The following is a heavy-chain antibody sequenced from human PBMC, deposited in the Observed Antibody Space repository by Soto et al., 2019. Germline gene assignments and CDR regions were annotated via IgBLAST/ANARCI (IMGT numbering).Heavy chain of an antibody. V-gene: IGHV1-3*01. CDR2: INAGNGNT. J-gene: IGHJ4*02. Sequence: ASVEVSCKASGYTFTSYAMHWVRQAPGQRLEWMGLINAGNGNTTYSQKFQGRVTITRYTSASTAYMELSSLRSEDTALYYCAKHHFVGNAVSLGYWGLGTLVRVSS. CDR1: GYTFTSYA. D-gene: IGHD2-15*01. CDR3: AKHHFVGNAVSLGY.